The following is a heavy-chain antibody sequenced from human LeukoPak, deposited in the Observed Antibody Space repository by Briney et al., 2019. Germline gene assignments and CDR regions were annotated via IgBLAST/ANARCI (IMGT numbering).Heavy chain of an antibody. J-gene: IGHJ6*03. CDR3: AREPRYSSGYHYYYMDV. D-gene: IGHD6-19*01. CDR1: GFTFSSYG. CDR2: IWYDGSNK. Sequence: PGGSLRLSCAASGFTFSSYGMHWVRQAPGKGLEWVAVIWYDGSNKYYADSVKGRFTISRDNSKNTLYLQMNSLRAEDTAVYYCAREPRYSSGYHYYYMDVWGKGTTVTVSS. V-gene: IGHV3-33*01.